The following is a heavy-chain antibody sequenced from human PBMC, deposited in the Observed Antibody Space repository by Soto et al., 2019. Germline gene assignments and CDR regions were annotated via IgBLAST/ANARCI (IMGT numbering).Heavy chain of an antibody. V-gene: IGHV3-23*01. D-gene: IGHD1-1*01. CDR2: ISGSGGST. CDR3: ARGTTRYYAMDV. CDR1: GFSFSSHP. Sequence: PGGSLRLSCVTSGFSFSSHPMSWVRQAPGKGLEWVSGISGSGGSTYYADSVMARFTISRDNSKNTLYLQLNSLRDEDTAVYYCARGTTRYYAMDVWGHGTTVTVYS. J-gene: IGHJ6*02.